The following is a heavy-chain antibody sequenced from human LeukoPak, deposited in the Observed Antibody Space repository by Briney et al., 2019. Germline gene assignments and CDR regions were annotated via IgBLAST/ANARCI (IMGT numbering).Heavy chain of an antibody. CDR2: ISGSGVST. Sequence: PGGSLRLSCAASGFTFNNYAMSWVRQAPGKGLEWVSAISGSGVSTYYADSVKGRFTISRDDSKNTLYLQMDSLRAEDTAVYYCAKDRGYCSSTSCYLYGMDVWGQGTTVTVSS. J-gene: IGHJ6*02. D-gene: IGHD2-2*01. V-gene: IGHV3-23*01. CDR1: GFTFNNYA. CDR3: AKDRGYCSSTSCYLYGMDV.